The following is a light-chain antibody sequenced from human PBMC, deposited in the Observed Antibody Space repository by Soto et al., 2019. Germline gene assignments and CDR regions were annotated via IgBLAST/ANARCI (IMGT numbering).Light chain of an antibody. CDR3: QVYNSSPWT. CDR2: AAS. V-gene: IGKV1-39*01. J-gene: IGKJ1*01. Sequence: DVQMTQSPSSLSASVGDIVTITCRASQSISSYLNWYQQKPGKAPKLLIYAASSLQSGVPSRFSGSASGTDFTLTISRLEPEDFAMYYCQVYNSSPWTFGQGTKVEIK. CDR1: QSISSY.